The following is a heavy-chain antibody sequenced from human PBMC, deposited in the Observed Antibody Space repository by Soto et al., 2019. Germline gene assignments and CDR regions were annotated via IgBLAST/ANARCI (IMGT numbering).Heavy chain of an antibody. CDR1: GGSTSRSKYY. CDR2: IYYSGST. CDR3: ARHAHGRYFAWLLSY. V-gene: IGHV4-39*01. J-gene: IGHJ4*02. D-gene: IGHD3-9*01. Sequence: PSETLSLTSTVSGGSTSRSKYYWGRLRQPPGKGLEWIGSIYYSGSTYYNPSLKSRVTISVDTSKNQFSLKLSSVTAADTAVYYCARHAHGRYFAWLLSYWGQGTLVTVS.